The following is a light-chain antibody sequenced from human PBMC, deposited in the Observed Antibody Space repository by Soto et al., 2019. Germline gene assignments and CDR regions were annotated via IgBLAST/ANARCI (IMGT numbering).Light chain of an antibody. CDR3: QVWASSTVV. J-gene: IGLJ3*02. CDR2: RDT. Sequence: SYELTQPLSVSVALGQTARITCGGNNIGSKNVHWYQLNPGQAPVLVIYRDTNRPSGIPERFSGSNSGNTATLAISGAQGGDDADYYCQVWASSTVVFGGGTKLTVL. CDR1: NIGSKN. V-gene: IGLV3-9*01.